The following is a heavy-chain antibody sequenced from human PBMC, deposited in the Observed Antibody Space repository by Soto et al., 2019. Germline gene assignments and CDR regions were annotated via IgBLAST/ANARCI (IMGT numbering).Heavy chain of an antibody. J-gene: IGHJ3*02. CDR3: AKVSSPMDYYDSSGYYLVNAFDI. D-gene: IGHD3-22*01. CDR2: ISGSGGST. CDR1: GFTFSSYA. V-gene: IGHV3-23*01. Sequence: GGSLRLSCAASGFTFSSYAMSWVRQAPGKGLEWVSAISGSGGSTYYADSVKGRFTISRDNSKNTLYLQMNSLRAEDTAVYYCAKVSSPMDYYDSSGYYLVNAFDIWGQRTMVTVSS.